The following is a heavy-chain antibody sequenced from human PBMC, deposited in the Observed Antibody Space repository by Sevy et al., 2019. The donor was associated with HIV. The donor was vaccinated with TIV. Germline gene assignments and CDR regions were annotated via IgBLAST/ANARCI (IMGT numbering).Heavy chain of an antibody. CDR3: AKDGQQLVFDY. Sequence: GGSLRLSCGASGFTFSNYGIHWVHQAPGKGLEWVAFILYDGSNKYYSDSVKGRFTISRDNSKNTLFLQMNSLRAEDTAVYYCAKDGQQLVFDYWGHGTLVTVSS. D-gene: IGHD6-13*01. V-gene: IGHV3-30*02. CDR1: GFTFSNYG. J-gene: IGHJ4*01. CDR2: ILYDGSNK.